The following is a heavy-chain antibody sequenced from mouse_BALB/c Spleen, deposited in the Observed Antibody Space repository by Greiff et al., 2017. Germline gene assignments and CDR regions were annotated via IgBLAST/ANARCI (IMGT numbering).Heavy chain of an antibody. Sequence: VKLEESGPGLVAPSQSLSITCTVSGFSLTSYGVHWVRQPPGKGLEWLGVIWAGGSTNYNSTLMSRLSISKDNSKSQVFLKMNSLQTDNTAMYYCAREGYDYDGFAYWGQGTLVTVSA. V-gene: IGHV2-9*02. D-gene: IGHD2-4*01. CDR1: GFSLTSYG. J-gene: IGHJ3*01. CDR3: AREGYDYDGFAY. CDR2: IWAGGST.